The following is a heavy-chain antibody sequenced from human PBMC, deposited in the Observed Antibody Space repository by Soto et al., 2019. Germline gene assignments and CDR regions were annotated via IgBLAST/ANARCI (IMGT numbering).Heavy chain of an antibody. CDR2: IFHSGDT. CDR1: GDSISNSRW. V-gene: IGHV4-4*02. D-gene: IGHD3-9*01. CDR3: AYFTGWYRHDV. J-gene: IGHJ3*01. Sequence: QVQLQESGPGLVKPSGTLSLTCAVSGDSISNSRWWTWVRQPPGKGLEWIGDIFHSGDTNFNPSLKSPVVISVDKSQNLCSLEASSVSAADTDVYYCAYFTGWYRHDVWGQATLVTVSS.